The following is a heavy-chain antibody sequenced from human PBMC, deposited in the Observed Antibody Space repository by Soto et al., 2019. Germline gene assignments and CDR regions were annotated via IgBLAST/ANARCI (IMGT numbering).Heavy chain of an antibody. J-gene: IGHJ4*02. Sequence: QVQLVESGGGVVQPGRSLRLSCAASGFTFSSYAMHWVRQAPGKGLPWVAVISYDGSNKYYADSVKGRFTISRDNSKNTLYLQMNSLRAEDTAVYYCARRSSSSGASGFDYWGQGTLVTVSS. D-gene: IGHD6-6*01. V-gene: IGHV3-30-3*01. CDR2: ISYDGSNK. CDR1: GFTFSSYA. CDR3: ARRSSSSGASGFDY.